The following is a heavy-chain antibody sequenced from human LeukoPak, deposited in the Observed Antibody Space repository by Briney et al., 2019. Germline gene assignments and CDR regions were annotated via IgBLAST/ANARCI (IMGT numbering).Heavy chain of an antibody. Sequence: PGGSLRLSCAASGFTFSSYAMHWVRQAPGKGLEWVANIKQDGSEKYYVDSVKGRFTISRDNAKNSLYLQMNSLRAEDTAVYYCARPLPYSGSYFDYWGQGTLVTVSS. D-gene: IGHD1-26*01. J-gene: IGHJ4*02. CDR3: ARPLPYSGSYFDY. CDR1: GFTFSSYA. V-gene: IGHV3-7*01. CDR2: IKQDGSEK.